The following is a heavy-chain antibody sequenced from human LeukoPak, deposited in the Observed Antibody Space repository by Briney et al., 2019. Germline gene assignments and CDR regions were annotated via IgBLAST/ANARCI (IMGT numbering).Heavy chain of an antibody. D-gene: IGHD6-13*01. CDR3: ARSYSSSWDRSGFLN. CDR2: ISAYNGNT. V-gene: IGHV1-18*01. Sequence: ASVKVSCKASGYTFTSYGISWVRQAPGQGLEWMGWISAYNGNTNYAQKLQGRVTITADESTSTAYMELSSLRSEDTAVYYCARSYSSSWDRSGFLNWGQGTLVTVSS. J-gene: IGHJ4*02. CDR1: GYTFTSYG.